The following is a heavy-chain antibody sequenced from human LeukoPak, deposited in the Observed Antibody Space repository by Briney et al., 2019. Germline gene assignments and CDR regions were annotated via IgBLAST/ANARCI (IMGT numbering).Heavy chain of an antibody. J-gene: IGHJ5*02. Sequence: ASVKVSCKASGYTFTGYYMHWVRQAPGQGLEWMGWINPNSGGTNYAQKFQGRVTMTRDTSISTAYMELSRLRSDDTAVYYCANIVATIAGFDPWGQGTLVTVSS. V-gene: IGHV1-2*02. CDR3: ANIVATIAGFDP. CDR2: INPNSGGT. CDR1: GYTFTGYY. D-gene: IGHD5-12*01.